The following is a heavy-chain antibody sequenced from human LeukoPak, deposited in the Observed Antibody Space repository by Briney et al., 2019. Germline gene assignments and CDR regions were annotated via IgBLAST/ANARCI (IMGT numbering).Heavy chain of an antibody. CDR3: ARGALPHYYYMDV. J-gene: IGHJ6*03. CDR2: ISSSGSTI. Sequence: PGGSLRLSCAASGFTFSSYEMNWVRQAPGKGLEWVSYISSSGSTIYYADSVKGRYTISRDNAKNSLYLQMNSLRAEDTAVYYCARGALPHYYYMDVWGKGTTVTVSS. V-gene: IGHV3-48*03. CDR1: GFTFSSYE.